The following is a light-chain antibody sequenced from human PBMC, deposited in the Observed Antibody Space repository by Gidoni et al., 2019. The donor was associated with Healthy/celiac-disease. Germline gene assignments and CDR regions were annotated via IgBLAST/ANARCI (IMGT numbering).Light chain of an antibody. CDR3: QAGDSSTYVV. CDR1: KLGDKY. V-gene: IGLV3-1*01. CDR2: QDS. J-gene: IGLJ2*01. Sequence: SYELTQPPSVSVSPGQTASITCSGDKLGDKYACWYQQKPGQPPVLVIYQDSKRPSGIPERFFGSTSGNTATLTTSGTKAMDEADYYCQAGDSSTYVVFGGGTKLTVL.